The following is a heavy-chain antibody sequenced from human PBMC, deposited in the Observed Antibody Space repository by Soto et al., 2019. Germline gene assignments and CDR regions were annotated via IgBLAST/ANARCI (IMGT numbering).Heavy chain of an antibody. CDR1: GVSISSSSYY. CDR3: ARHSTTVTTSDAFDI. J-gene: IGHJ3*02. Sequence: QLQLQESGPGLVKPSETLSLTCTVSGVSISSSSYYWGWIRQPPGKGLEWIGSIYYSGSTYYNPSLKSRVTISVDTSKNKFSLKLSSVTAADTAVYYCARHSTTVTTSDAFDIWGQGTMVTVSS. V-gene: IGHV4-39*01. CDR2: IYYSGST. D-gene: IGHD4-17*01.